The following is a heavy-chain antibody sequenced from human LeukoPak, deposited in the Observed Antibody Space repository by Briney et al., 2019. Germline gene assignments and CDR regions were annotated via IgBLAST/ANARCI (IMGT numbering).Heavy chain of an antibody. Sequence: GGSLRLSCAASGFTVSSNYMSWVRQAPGKGLEWVSVIYSGGSTSYADSVKGRFTISRDNSKNTVFLQMNSLRAEDTALYYCARAPPDVDTTRAMDHWGRGTLVTVSS. D-gene: IGHD5-18*01. V-gene: IGHV3-53*01. CDR2: IYSGGST. CDR3: ARAPPDVDTTRAMDH. CDR1: GFTVSSNY. J-gene: IGHJ4*02.